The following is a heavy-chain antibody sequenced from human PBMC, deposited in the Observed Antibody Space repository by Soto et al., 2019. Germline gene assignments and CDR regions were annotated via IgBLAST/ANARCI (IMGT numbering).Heavy chain of an antibody. Sequence: QVKLVQSGTEVKRPGSSVKVSCKASGGTFSNYGLSWVRQAPGHGLPWMGGIIPLFGTLHNAREFQDRVTITADQSTGTASMDLRSLTYDDTAVYFCATTPFNMASAGSYYFDSWGQGILVTVSS. CDR3: ATTPFNMASAGSYYFDS. J-gene: IGHJ4*02. V-gene: IGHV1-69*01. CDR1: GGTFSNYG. D-gene: IGHD6-13*01. CDR2: IIPLFGTL.